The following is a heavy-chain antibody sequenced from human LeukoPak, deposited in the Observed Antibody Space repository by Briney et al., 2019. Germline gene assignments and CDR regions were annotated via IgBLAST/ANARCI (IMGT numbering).Heavy chain of an antibody. CDR2: INHSGST. CDR1: GGSFSGYY. D-gene: IGHD3-10*01. J-gene: IGHJ3*02. Sequence: KPSETLSLTCAVYGGSFSGYYWSWIRQPPGKGLEWIGEINHSGSTNYNPSLKSRVTISVDTSKNQFSLKLSSVTAADTAVYYCARWHYYGSGDFDIWGQGTMVTVSS. V-gene: IGHV4-34*01. CDR3: ARWHYYGSGDFDI.